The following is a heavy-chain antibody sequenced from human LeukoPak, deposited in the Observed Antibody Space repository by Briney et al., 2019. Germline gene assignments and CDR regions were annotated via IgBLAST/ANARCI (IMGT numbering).Heavy chain of an antibody. Sequence: GGSLRLSCAASGFTLSNYGMSWVRQGPGKGPAWVAGISYSSGSIYYLDSVKGRFTISRDNSRNTLYLQMNSLRAEDTAVYYCAKDVLRLNYGYFDLWGRGTLVSVSS. J-gene: IGHJ2*01. D-gene: IGHD3-16*01. CDR3: AKDVLRLNYGYFDL. CDR1: GFTLSNYG. CDR2: ISYSSGSI. V-gene: IGHV3-23*01.